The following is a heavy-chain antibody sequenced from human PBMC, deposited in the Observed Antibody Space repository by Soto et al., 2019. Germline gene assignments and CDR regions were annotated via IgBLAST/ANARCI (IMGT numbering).Heavy chain of an antibody. CDR1: GGTFSSYA. CDR3: GSGYGGYLDY. D-gene: IGHD5-12*01. Sequence: QVQLVQSGAEVKKPGSSVNVSCKASGGTFSSYAISWVRQAPGQGLEWMGGFIPIFGTANYAQKFQGRVTITADEAKCTAYMELSSLRSEDTAVYYCGSGYGGYLDYWGQGTLVTVSS. CDR2: FIPIFGTA. J-gene: IGHJ4*02. V-gene: IGHV1-69*01.